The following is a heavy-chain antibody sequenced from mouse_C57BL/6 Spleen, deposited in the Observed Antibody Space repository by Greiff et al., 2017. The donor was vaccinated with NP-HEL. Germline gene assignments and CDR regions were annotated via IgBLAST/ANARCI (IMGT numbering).Heavy chain of an antibody. J-gene: IGHJ4*01. Sequence: QVQLQQSGAELVRPGTSVKVSCKASGYAFTNYLIEWVKQRPGQGLEWIGVINPGSGGTNYNEKFKGKATLTADKSSSTAYMQLSSLTSEDSAVYFCARRRDSGAMDYWGQRTSVTVSS. D-gene: IGHD3-3*01. CDR3: ARRRDSGAMDY. V-gene: IGHV1-54*01. CDR1: GYAFTNYL. CDR2: INPGSGGT.